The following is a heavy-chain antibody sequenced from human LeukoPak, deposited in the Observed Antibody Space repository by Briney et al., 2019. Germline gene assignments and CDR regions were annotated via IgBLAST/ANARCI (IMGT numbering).Heavy chain of an antibody. CDR1: GDSISNGSFY. Sequence: SETLSLTCSVSGDSISNGSFYWSWIRQPPGKGLEWIGEINHSGSTNYNPSLKSRVTISVDTSKNQFSLKLSSVTAADTAVYYCAIRVVDNYYYYMDVWGKGTTVTISS. V-gene: IGHV4-39*07. CDR2: INHSGST. CDR3: AIRVVDNYYYYMDV. J-gene: IGHJ6*03. D-gene: IGHD3-22*01.